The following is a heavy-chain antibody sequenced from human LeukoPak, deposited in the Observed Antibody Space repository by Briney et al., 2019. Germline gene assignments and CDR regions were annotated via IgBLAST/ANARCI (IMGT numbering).Heavy chain of an antibody. V-gene: IGHV3-30*04. J-gene: IGHJ4*02. CDR1: EFTFSRYA. D-gene: IGHD3-9*01. Sequence: GGSLRLSCAASEFTFSRYAMHWVRQAPDKGLEWVALISYDGSNKEFADSVKGRFTISRDNSKNSLYLQMNSLRGEDTAMYSCARGMDYDILAGPPDYWGQGTLVTVSS. CDR2: ISYDGSNK. CDR3: ARGMDYDILAGPPDY.